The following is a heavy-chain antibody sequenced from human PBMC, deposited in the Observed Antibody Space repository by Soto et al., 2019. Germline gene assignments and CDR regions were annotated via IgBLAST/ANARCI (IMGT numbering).Heavy chain of an antibody. CDR1: GFMFTTYG. CDR3: ARTGGGLAARPLEY. Sequence: QVQLVQSGGEVRKPGASVEVSCEASGFMFTTYGFSWVRQAPGQGLEWMAWISAYNGNKKYAQKFQGRVTMTTDTSTTTVSMELRNLTSDDTAIYYCARTGGGLAARPLEYWGQGTLVTVSS. V-gene: IGHV1-18*01. J-gene: IGHJ4*02. D-gene: IGHD6-6*01. CDR2: ISAYNGNK.